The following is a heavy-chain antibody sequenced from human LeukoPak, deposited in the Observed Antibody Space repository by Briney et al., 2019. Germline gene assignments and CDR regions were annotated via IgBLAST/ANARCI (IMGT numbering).Heavy chain of an antibody. J-gene: IGHJ4*02. CDR1: GDSISSHS. D-gene: IGHD1-26*01. CDR3: ARFMSGTYPDW. Sequence: SETLSLTCTVSGDSISSHSWRWIRQPPGKGPEWIGYIYYSGRTHCHPSLKSRVTMSVDTSKNQFSLRLSSVTAADTAMYYCARFMSGTYPDWWGPGTLVTVSS. V-gene: IGHV4-59*11. CDR2: IYYSGRT.